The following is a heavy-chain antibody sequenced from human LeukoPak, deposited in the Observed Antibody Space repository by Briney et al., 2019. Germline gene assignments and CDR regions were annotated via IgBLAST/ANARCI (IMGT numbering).Heavy chain of an antibody. CDR1: GFTFSSYS. V-gene: IGHV3-21*01. CDR3: ARDQVLEVRGVIIYFDY. Sequence: GGSLRLSCAASGFTFSSYSMNWVRQAPGKGLEWVSSISSSSSYIYYADSVKGRFTISRDNAKNSLYLQMNSLRAEDTAVYYCARDQVLEVRGVIIYFDYWGQGTLVTVSS. CDR2: ISSSSSYI. D-gene: IGHD3-10*01. J-gene: IGHJ4*02.